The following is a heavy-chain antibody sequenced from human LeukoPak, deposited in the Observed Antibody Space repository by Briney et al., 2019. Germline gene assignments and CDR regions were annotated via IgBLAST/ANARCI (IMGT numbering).Heavy chain of an antibody. CDR2: IRSKANSYAT. D-gene: IGHD6-6*01. V-gene: IGHV3-73*01. J-gene: IGHJ4*02. CDR1: GFTFSGSA. Sequence: GGSLRLSCAASGFTFSGSAMHWVRRASGKGLEWVGRIRSKANSYATAYAASVKGRFTISRDDSKNTAYLQMNSLKTEDTAVYYCTRQSIVGDRRDYWGQGTLVTVSS. CDR3: TRQSIVGDRRDY.